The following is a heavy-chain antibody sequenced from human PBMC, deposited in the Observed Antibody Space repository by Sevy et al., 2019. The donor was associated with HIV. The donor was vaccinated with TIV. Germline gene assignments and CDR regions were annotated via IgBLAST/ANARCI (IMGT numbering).Heavy chain of an antibody. J-gene: IGHJ3*02. CDR3: ARDSRIAAAGRSAFDI. D-gene: IGHD6-13*01. V-gene: IGHV1-2*04. Sequence: ASVKVSCKASGYTFTGYYMHWVRQAPGQGLEWMGWINPNSGGTNYAQKLQGWVTMTRDTSISTAYMALSRLRTDDTAVYYCARDSRIAAAGRSAFDIWGQGTMVTVSS. CDR2: INPNSGGT. CDR1: GYTFTGYY.